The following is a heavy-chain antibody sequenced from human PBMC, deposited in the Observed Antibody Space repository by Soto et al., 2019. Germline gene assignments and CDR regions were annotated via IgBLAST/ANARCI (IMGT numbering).Heavy chain of an antibody. V-gene: IGHV3-43*01. CDR1: GFTFDDYT. J-gene: IGHJ4*02. Sequence: GGSLRLPCAASGFTFDDYTMHWVRQAPGKGLEWVSLISWDGGSTYYADSVKGRFTISRDNSKNSLYLQMNSLRTEDTALYYCAKDNDLELRGRGYYFDYWGQGTQVTVSS. D-gene: IGHD1-7*01. CDR2: ISWDGGST. CDR3: AKDNDLELRGRGYYFDY.